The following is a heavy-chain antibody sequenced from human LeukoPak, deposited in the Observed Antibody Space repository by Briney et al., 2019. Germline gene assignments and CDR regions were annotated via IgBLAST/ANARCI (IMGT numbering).Heavy chain of an antibody. Sequence: EASVKVSCKASGYTFTSYYMHWVRQAPGQGLEWMGTINPSGGSTSYAQKFQGRVTMTRDTSTSTVYMELSSLRSEDTAVYYCASEHEPAYYGMDVWGKGTTVTVSS. CDR1: GYTFTSYY. CDR3: ASEHEPAYYGMDV. J-gene: IGHJ6*04. D-gene: IGHD6-25*01. CDR2: INPSGGST. V-gene: IGHV1-46*01.